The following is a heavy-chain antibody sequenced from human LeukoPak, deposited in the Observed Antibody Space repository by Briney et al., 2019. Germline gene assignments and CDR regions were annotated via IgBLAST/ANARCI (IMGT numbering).Heavy chain of an antibody. Sequence: GGSLRLSCAASGFTFSSYGMHWVRQAPGKGLEWVAVISYDGSSKYYADSVKGRFTISRDNSKNTLYLQMNSLRAEDTAVYYCAKDFVGYCSGGSCYPTNWGQGTLVTVSS. V-gene: IGHV3-30*18. CDR2: ISYDGSSK. J-gene: IGHJ4*02. CDR3: AKDFVGYCSGGSCYPTN. CDR1: GFTFSSYG. D-gene: IGHD2-15*01.